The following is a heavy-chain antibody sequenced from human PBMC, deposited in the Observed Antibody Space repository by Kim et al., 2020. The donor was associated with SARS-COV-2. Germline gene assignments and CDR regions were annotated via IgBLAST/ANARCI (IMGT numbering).Heavy chain of an antibody. CDR2: ISGSGGST. CDR3: ANDGVGVGEYTPYDNWFDP. D-gene: IGHD4-17*01. CDR1: GFTFSSYA. V-gene: IGHV3-23*01. Sequence: GGSLRLSCAASGFTFSSYAMSWVRQAPGKGLEWVSAISGSGGSTYYADSVKGRFTISRDNSKNTLYLQMNSLRAEDTAVYYCANDGVGVGEYTPYDNWFDPWGQGTLVTVSS. J-gene: IGHJ5*02.